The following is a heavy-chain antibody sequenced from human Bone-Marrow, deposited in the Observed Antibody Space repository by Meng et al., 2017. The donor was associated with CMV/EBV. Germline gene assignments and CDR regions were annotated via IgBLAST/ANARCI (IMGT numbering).Heavy chain of an antibody. Sequence: GGSLRLSCAGSAFPFNNYVMHWVRQTPGKGVEWVSSISGSGADTYYADSVKGRSTISRDNANNALYLQMSSLRAEDTAVYYCTKELRQWELKHYFDLWGQGTLVTVSS. CDR1: AFPFNNYV. CDR2: ISGSGADT. D-gene: IGHD1-26*01. V-gene: IGHV3-23*01. CDR3: TKELRQWELKHYFDL. J-gene: IGHJ4*02.